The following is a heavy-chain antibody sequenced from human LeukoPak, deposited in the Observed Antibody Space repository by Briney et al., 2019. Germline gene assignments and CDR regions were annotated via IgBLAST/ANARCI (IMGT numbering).Heavy chain of an antibody. CDR2: ITSSSTYI. V-gene: IGHV3-21*04. J-gene: IGHJ4*02. D-gene: IGHD1-26*01. Sequence: PGGSLRLSCAASGFTFSTYTMNWVRQAPGKGLEWVSSITSSSTYINYADSLKGRFTISRDDAKNSLYLQMNSLRADDTAVYFCARTLKKRGYFLGSYFGFWGQGTLVTVSS. CDR3: ARTLKKRGYFLGSYFGF. CDR1: GFTFSTYT.